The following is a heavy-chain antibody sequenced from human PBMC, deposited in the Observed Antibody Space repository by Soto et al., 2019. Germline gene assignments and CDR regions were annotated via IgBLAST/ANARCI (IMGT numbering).Heavy chain of an antibody. CDR3: AREGITIFGVVIMPGDYYGMDV. CDR1: GFTFSSYS. J-gene: IGHJ6*02. Sequence: PGGSLRLSCVASGFTFSSYSMNWVRQAPGKGLEWVSSISSSSSYIYYADSVKGRFTISRDNAKNSLYLQMNSLRAEDTAVYYCAREGITIFGVVIMPGDYYGMDVWGQGTTVTVSS. CDR2: ISSSSSYI. V-gene: IGHV3-21*01. D-gene: IGHD3-3*01.